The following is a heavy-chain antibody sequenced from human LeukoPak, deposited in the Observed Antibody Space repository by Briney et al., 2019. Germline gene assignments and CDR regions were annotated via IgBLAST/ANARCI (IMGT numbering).Heavy chain of an antibody. CDR1: GYSFTSYY. J-gene: IGHJ3*02. D-gene: IGHD1-26*01. CDR2: INPSGGST. V-gene: IGHV1-46*01. Sequence: ASVKVSCKTSGYSFTSYYMHWVRQAPGQGLVWMGIINPSGGSTTYAQKFQGRLTMTSDTSTSTVYMELSSLRSEDTAVYYCARSSAYYNEADIWGQGTMVTVSS. CDR3: ARSSAYYNEADI.